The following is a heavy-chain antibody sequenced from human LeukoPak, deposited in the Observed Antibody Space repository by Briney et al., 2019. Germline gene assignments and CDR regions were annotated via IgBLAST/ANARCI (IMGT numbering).Heavy chain of an antibody. J-gene: IGHJ4*02. CDR1: GFPFSSYS. D-gene: IGHD1-26*01. CDR2: ISSTSSTI. Sequence: GGSLSLSCTASGFPFSSYSMNWVRQAPGKGLEWLSYISSTSSTIYYANSVKGRFTISRDNAKNSLYLQMNSLRDEDTAVYYCAGDRYSGSYGGVFDYWGQGTLVTVSS. CDR3: AGDRYSGSYGGVFDY. V-gene: IGHV3-48*02.